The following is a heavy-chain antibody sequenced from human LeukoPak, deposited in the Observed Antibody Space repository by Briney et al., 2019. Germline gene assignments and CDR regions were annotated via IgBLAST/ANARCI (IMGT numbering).Heavy chain of an antibody. CDR1: GYSFTSYW. Sequence: GESLKISCKGCGYSFTSYWIGWVRQMPGKGLEWMGIIYPGDSDTRYSPSFQGQVTISADKSISTAYLQWSSLKSSDTAMYYCARRVTMVRGVPFYGMDVWGQGTTVTVSS. CDR2: IYPGDSDT. V-gene: IGHV5-51*01. CDR3: ARRVTMVRGVPFYGMDV. J-gene: IGHJ6*02. D-gene: IGHD3-10*01.